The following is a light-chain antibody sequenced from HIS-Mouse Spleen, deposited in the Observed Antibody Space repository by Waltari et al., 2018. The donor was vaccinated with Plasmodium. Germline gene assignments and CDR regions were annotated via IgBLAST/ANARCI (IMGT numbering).Light chain of an antibody. CDR3: YSTDSSGNHRV. CDR1: ALPKKY. Sequence: SYELTQPPSVSVSPGQTARITCSGDALPKKYAYWYQQKSGQAPVLVINEDSKRPSGCPGGSSCLSSVTMATLTISGAQVEDEADYYCYSTDSSGNHRVFGGGTKLTVL. V-gene: IGLV3-10*01. J-gene: IGLJ3*02. CDR2: EDS.